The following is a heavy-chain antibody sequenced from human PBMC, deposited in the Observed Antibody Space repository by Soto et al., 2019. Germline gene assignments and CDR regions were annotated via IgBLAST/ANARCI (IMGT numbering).Heavy chain of an antibody. CDR2: MNPNSGNT. D-gene: IGHD4-17*01. CDR3: GRSTVAYYYDGMDV. V-gene: IGHV1-8*01. J-gene: IGHJ6*02. Sequence: QVQLVQSGAEVKKPGASVKVSCKASGYTFTSYDINWVRQATGQGLEWMGWMNPNSGNTGYAQQFQGRVTMTRNTSISTVYMELSSLRSEDTAVYYCGRSTVAYYYDGMDVWGQGTTVTVSS. CDR1: GYTFTSYD.